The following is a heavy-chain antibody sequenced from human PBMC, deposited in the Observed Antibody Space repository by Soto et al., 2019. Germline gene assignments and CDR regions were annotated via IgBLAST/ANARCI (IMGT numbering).Heavy chain of an antibody. CDR2: IYYSGST. Sequence: QVQLQESGPGLVKPSETLSLTCSVSGGSVSSPSYYWSWIRQPPGKGLEWLGYIYYSGSTNYNPSLKSRVTISVDTAKKQFSLKLRSVTAADTAVYYCARTIKKLAVIRAFDYWGQGTLVTVSS. J-gene: IGHJ4*02. CDR3: ARTIKKLAVIRAFDY. V-gene: IGHV4-61*01. CDR1: GGSVSSPSYY. D-gene: IGHD3-22*01.